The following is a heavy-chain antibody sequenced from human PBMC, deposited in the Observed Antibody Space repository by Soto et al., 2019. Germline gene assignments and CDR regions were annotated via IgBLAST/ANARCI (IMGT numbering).Heavy chain of an antibody. V-gene: IGHV4-39*01. Sequence: SETLSLTCTVSGGSITNSSYYWGWIRQSPGKGLEWIGSMYYRGRSYSKSSLKSRVTTSVDTSKNQFSLKLSAVTATDTAVYYCARHGTTVTTGYYYGMDVWGLGTTVTVSS. CDR2: MYYRGRS. J-gene: IGHJ6*02. CDR1: GGSITNSSYY. D-gene: IGHD4-17*01. CDR3: ARHGTTVTTGYYYGMDV.